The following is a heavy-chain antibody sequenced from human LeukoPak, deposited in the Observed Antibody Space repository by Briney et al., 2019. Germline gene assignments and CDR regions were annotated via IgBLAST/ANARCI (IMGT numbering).Heavy chain of an antibody. CDR3: ARWAMRDYYYYGMDV. V-gene: IGHV3-7*01. CDR2: IKQDGSKK. J-gene: IGHJ6*02. Sequence: GGSLRLSCVASGFPFSSYWMTWVRQAPGKGLEWVANIKQDGSKKSYVDSVKGRFTISRDNSKNTLYLQMNSLRAEDTAVYYCARWAMRDYYYYGMDVWGQGTTVTVSS. CDR1: GFPFSSYW. D-gene: IGHD2-2*01.